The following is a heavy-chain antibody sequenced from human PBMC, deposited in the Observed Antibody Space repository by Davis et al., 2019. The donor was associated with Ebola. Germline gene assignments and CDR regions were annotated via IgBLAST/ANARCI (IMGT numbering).Heavy chain of an antibody. D-gene: IGHD1-26*01. Sequence: GGSLRLSCAASGFTFSSYAMHWVRQAPGKGLEWVAVISYDGSNKYYADSVKGRFTISRDNSKNTLYLQMGSLRAEDMAVYYCARAYSGSYYGADYFDYWGQGTLVTVSS. V-gene: IGHV3-30*14. CDR3: ARAYSGSYYGADYFDY. J-gene: IGHJ4*02. CDR1: GFTFSSYA. CDR2: ISYDGSNK.